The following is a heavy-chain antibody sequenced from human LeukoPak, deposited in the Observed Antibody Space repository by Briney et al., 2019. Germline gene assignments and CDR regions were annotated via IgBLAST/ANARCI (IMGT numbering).Heavy chain of an antibody. J-gene: IGHJ4*02. D-gene: IGHD5-12*01. CDR1: GYTFNNYY. CDR2: INPNSGGT. V-gene: IGHV1-2*02. CDR3: ARVPVGSDIVATRGLFDY. Sequence: ASVKVSCKASGYTFNNYYIHWVRQAPGQGLEWMGWINPNSGGTNYAQKFQGRVTMTRDTSISTAYMELSRLRSDDTAVYYCARVPVGSDIVATRGLFDYWGQGTLVTVSS.